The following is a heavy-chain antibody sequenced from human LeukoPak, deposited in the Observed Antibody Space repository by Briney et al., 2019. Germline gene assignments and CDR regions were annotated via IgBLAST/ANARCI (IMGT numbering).Heavy chain of an antibody. J-gene: IGHJ6*02. CDR3: ARDTDGRGLVDV. D-gene: IGHD2-8*02. CDR1: GFTFNSYS. CDR2: ISSSSSHM. V-gene: IGHV3-21*04. Sequence: GGSLRLSCAASGFTFNSYSMYWVRQAPGKGLEWVSSISSSSSHMFYADSVKGRFSISRDNANNSLYLQMNSLRAEGTAVYYCARDTDGRGLVDVWGQGTTVTVSS.